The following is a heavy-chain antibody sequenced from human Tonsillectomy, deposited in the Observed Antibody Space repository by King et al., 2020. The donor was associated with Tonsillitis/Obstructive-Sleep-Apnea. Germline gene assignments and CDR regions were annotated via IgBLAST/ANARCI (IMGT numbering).Heavy chain of an antibody. V-gene: IGHV3-7*03. Sequence: VQLVESGGGLVQPGGSLSLSCAASGFTFSSYWMSWVRQAPGKGLEWVANIKQDGSEKYYVDSLKGRFTISRDNAKNSLYLQMSSLRAEDTAMYYCARPDHRGWGLYWGQGTLVTVSS. J-gene: IGHJ4*02. D-gene: IGHD6-19*01. CDR2: IKQDGSEK. CDR3: ARPDHRGWGLY. CDR1: GFTFSSYW.